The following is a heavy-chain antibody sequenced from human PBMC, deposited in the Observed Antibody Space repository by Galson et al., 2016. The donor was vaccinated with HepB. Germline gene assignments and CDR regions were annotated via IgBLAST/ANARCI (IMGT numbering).Heavy chain of an antibody. D-gene: IGHD6-19*01. CDR1: GFTFRSYW. CDR3: ARGAGGFDI. CDR2: ISSDGNIT. J-gene: IGHJ3*02. Sequence: SLRLSCAASGFTFRSYWMHWVRQAPGKGLVWFSRISSDGNITSYADSVKGRFTISRDNAKNTLYLQMNSLRGEDTALYYCARGAGGFDIWGQGTMVTVSS. V-gene: IGHV3-74*01.